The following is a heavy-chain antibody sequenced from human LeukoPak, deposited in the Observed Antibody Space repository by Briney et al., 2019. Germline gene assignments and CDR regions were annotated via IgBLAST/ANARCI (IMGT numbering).Heavy chain of an antibody. CDR1: GFTFDDHA. CDR3: ARDMLLEDAFDI. J-gene: IGHJ3*02. CDR2: INWNGGST. V-gene: IGHV3-20*04. D-gene: IGHD3-10*02. Sequence: GVSLRLSCEVSGFTFDDHAINWLRKAQGQGLEWVANINWNGGSTGYGDSVKGRFTISRDNTKTSVFLQMHSLRGDDTALYYCARDMLLEDAFDIWGQGTMVIVSS.